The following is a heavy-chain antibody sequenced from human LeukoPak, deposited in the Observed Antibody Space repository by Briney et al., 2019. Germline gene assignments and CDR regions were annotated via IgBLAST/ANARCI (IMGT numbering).Heavy chain of an antibody. CDR2: IIAYNGNT. D-gene: IGHD5-18*01. CDR1: GYTFTSSG. Sequence: GASVKVSCKPSGYTFTSSGISWVRQAPGQGLGWMGWIIAYNGNTNSAQKLQGRVTMTTDTSTSTAYMELRSLRSDDTAVYYCARGRGVDTAMVSLHYWGQGTLVTVSS. V-gene: IGHV1-18*01. CDR3: ARGRGVDTAMVSLHY. J-gene: IGHJ4*02.